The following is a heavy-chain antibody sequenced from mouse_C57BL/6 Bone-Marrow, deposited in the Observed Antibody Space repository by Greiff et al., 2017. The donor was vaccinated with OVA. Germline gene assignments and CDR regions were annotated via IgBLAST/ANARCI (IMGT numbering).Heavy chain of an antibody. CDR2: INPNNGGT. V-gene: IGHV1-26*01. J-gene: IGHJ2*01. CDR3: ARRYYGSSPLDY. Sequence: EVQLQQSGPELVKPGASVKISCKASGYTFTDYYMNWVKQSHGKSLEWIGDINPNNGGTSYNQKFKGKATLTVDKSSSTAYMELRSLTSEDSAVYYCARRYYGSSPLDYWGRGTTLTVSS. CDR1: GYTFTDYY. D-gene: IGHD1-1*01.